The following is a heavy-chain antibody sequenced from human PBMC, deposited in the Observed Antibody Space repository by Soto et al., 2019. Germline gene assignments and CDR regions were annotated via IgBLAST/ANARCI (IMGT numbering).Heavy chain of an antibody. CDR3: ARDGDYFGSGSPPLLSK. J-gene: IGHJ4*02. Sequence: SETLSLTCAVYGGSFSGYYWSWIRQPPGKGLEWMGHIYYSGSTSYNPSLKSRVTISIDTSKNQFSLKLTSVSAADTAVYYCARDGDYFGSGSPPLLSKWGQGTLVTVSS. CDR2: IYYSGST. D-gene: IGHD3-10*01. V-gene: IGHV4-34*09. CDR1: GGSFSGYY.